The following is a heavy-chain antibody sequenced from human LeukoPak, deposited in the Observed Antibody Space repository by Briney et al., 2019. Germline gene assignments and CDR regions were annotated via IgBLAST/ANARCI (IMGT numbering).Heavy chain of an antibody. D-gene: IGHD3-10*01. CDR1: GYTFTGYY. V-gene: IGHV1-2*02. CDR2: INPNSGGT. CDR3: ARVGFTDSGY. J-gene: IGHJ4*02. Sequence: GASVKVSCNASGYTFTGYYMNWVRQAPGQGLEWMGWINPNSGGTNYAQNFQGRVTMTRDTSISTAYMELSRLRSDDTAVYYCARVGFTDSGYWGQGTLVTVSS.